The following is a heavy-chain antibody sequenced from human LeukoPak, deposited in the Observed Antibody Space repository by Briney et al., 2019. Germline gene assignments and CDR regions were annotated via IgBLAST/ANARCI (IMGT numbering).Heavy chain of an antibody. CDR1: GGSFSGYY. Sequence: SETLSLTCAVYGGSFSGYYWSWIRQPPGKGLEWIGEINHSGSTNYNPSLKSRVTISVDTSKNQFSPKLSSVTAADTAVYYCARGARGTFHYWGQGTLVTVSS. CDR3: ARGARGTFHY. V-gene: IGHV4-34*01. CDR2: INHSGST. J-gene: IGHJ4*02. D-gene: IGHD2-15*01.